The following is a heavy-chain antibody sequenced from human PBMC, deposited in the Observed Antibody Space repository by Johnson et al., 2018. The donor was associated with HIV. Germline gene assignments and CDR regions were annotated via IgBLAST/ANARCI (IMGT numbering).Heavy chain of an antibody. J-gene: IGHJ3*02. V-gene: IGHV3-48*04. CDR2: ISSSGSTI. CDR1: GFTFSSYG. Sequence: VQLVESGGSVVRPGRSLRLSCAASGFTFSSYGMHWVRQDAGKGLEWVSYISSSGSTIYCADSGKGRFTISRDNAKNTLYLQMNSLRAEDTAMYYCSRSASKYDAFDIWGQGTVVTVSS. CDR3: SRSASKYDAFDI.